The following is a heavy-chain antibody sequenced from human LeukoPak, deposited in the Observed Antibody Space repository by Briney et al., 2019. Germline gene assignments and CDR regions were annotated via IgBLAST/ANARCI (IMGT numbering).Heavy chain of an antibody. J-gene: IGHJ6*02. CDR3: ARGLQLWYAHYYYYGMDV. V-gene: IGHV4-59*01. D-gene: IGHD5-18*01. Sequence: PSETLSLTCTVSGGSISSNYWSWIRQPPGKGLEWIGYIYYSGSTNYNPSLKSRVTISVDTSKNQFSLKLSSVTAADTAVYYCARGLQLWYAHYYYYGMDVWGQGTTVTVSS. CDR1: GGSISSNY. CDR2: IYYSGST.